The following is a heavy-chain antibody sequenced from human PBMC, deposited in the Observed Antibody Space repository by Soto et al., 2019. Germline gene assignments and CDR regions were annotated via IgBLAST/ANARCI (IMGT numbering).Heavy chain of an antibody. CDR1: GFPFNTYA. J-gene: IGHJ5*02. CDR2: ISGSGDRT. CDR3: AKVGYYDSSGHNWFDP. V-gene: IGHV3-23*01. D-gene: IGHD3-22*01. Sequence: GGSLRLSCEASGFPFNTYAMSWVRQAPGKGLEWVSGISGSGDRTHYIDSVKGRFTISRDNSKNTLYLQMNSLRADDTAVYYCAKVGYYDSSGHNWFDPWGQGTLVTVSS.